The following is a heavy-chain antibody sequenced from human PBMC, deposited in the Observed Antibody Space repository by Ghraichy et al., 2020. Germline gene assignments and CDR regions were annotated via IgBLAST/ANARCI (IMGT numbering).Heavy chain of an antibody. Sequence: SQTLSLTCAVYGGSFSGYYWSWIRQPPGKGLEWIGEINHSGSTNYNPSLKSRVTISVDTSKNQFSLKLSSVTAADTAVYYCARGPTWPGYYDSSDYYYGYWGQGTPVTVSS. D-gene: IGHD3-22*01. V-gene: IGHV4-34*01. CDR2: INHSGST. J-gene: IGHJ4*02. CDR1: GGSFSGYY. CDR3: ARGPTWPGYYDSSDYYYGY.